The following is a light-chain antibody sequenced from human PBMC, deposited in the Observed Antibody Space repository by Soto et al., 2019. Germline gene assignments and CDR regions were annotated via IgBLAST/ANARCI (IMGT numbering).Light chain of an antibody. Sequence: LTQSPCTLSATLGDRLNLTCRASQSVSRSYLAWYQQKPGQAPNLLIYAASTMEGGIPYRFSASGSGTDFTLTISSLQPDDFATYYCQQYSKYSRTFGQGTKVDI. CDR1: QSVSRSY. CDR2: AAS. J-gene: IGKJ1*01. V-gene: IGKV3-20*01. CDR3: QQYSKYSRT.